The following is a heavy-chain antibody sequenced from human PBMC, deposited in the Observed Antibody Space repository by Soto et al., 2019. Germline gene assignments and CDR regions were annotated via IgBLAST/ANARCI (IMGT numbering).Heavy chain of an antibody. D-gene: IGHD2-2*02. CDR1: VFTFSSYG. CDR3: ARETVVVQAAIVQRSYYYGMDV. Sequence: PGGSLRLSCAASVFTFSSYGMHWVRQAPGKGLEWVAVISYDGSNKYYADSVKGRFTISRDNSKNTLYLQMNSLRAEDTAVYYCARETVVVQAAIVQRSYYYGMDVWGQGTTVTVSS. V-gene: IGHV3-30*03. CDR2: ISYDGSNK. J-gene: IGHJ6*02.